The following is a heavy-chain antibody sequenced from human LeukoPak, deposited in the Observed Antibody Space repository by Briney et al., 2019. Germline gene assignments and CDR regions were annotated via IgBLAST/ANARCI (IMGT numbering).Heavy chain of an antibody. D-gene: IGHD5-18*01. CDR2: INPNRGGT. Sequence: ASVKVSCKASGDTFTGYYMHWVRHAPGQGLEWMGWINPNRGGTNYAQKFQGRVTMNRETSISTDYMELSSLRSDDTAVYYCASEIGPRQLHLWGAAFDFWGQGTLVTVSS. CDR1: GDTFTGYY. V-gene: IGHV1-2*02. CDR3: ASEIGPRQLHLWGAAFDF. J-gene: IGHJ4*02.